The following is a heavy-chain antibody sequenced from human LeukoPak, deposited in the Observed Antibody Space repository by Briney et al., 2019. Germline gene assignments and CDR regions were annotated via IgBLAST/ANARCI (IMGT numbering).Heavy chain of an antibody. CDR1: GGSISSGDYY. J-gene: IGHJ6*03. Sequence: PSQXXSLTCTVSGGSISSGDYYWSWIRQPPGKGLEWIGYIYYSGSTYYNPSLKSRVTISVDKSKKQFSLKQSSVTAADTAVYYCARDGYYGSGSPHYMDVWGKGTTVTVSS. D-gene: IGHD3-10*01. CDR3: ARDGYYGSGSPHYMDV. CDR2: IYYSGST. V-gene: IGHV4-30-4*08.